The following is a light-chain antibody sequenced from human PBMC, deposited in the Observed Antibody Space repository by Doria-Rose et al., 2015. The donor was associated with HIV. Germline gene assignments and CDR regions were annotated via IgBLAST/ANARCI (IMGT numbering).Light chain of an antibody. CDR2: EVS. Sequence: SNDVGGYDYVSWYQQHPGKAPKLMIYEVSNRPSGVSNRFSGSKSGNTASLTIDGLQADDEADYYCTSYAGSSVPDVFGTGTKVTVL. CDR3: TSYAGSSVPDV. V-gene: IGLV2-14*01. CDR1: SNDVGGYDY. J-gene: IGLJ1*01.